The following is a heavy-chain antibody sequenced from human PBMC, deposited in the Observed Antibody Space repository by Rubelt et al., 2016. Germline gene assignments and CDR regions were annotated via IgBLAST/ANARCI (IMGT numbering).Heavy chain of an antibody. CDR2: ISRSGSTI. Sequence: GRGLDWVSYISRSGSTIYYADSVKGRFTISRDNAKNSLYLQMNSLRAEDTAVYYCARLRVRGVTGDYWGQGTLVTVSS. J-gene: IGHJ4*02. D-gene: IGHD3-10*01. V-gene: IGHV3-11*01. CDR3: ARLRVRGVTGDY.